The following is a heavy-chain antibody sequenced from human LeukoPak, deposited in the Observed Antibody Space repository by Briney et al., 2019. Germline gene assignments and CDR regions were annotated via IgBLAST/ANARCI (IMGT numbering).Heavy chain of an antibody. J-gene: IGHJ4*02. CDR1: GFTFSSYA. V-gene: IGHV3-64*01. CDR2: ISSNGGST. CDR3: ARDKTGGATNFDY. D-gene: IGHD1-26*01. Sequence: PGGSLRLSCAASGFTFSSYAMHWVRQAPGKGLEYVSAISSNGGSTYYANSVKGRFTISRDNSKNTLYLQMGSLRAEDMAVYYCARDKTGGATNFDYWGQGTLVTVSS.